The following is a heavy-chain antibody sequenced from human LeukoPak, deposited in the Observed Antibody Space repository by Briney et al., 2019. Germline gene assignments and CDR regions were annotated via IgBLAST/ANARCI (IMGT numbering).Heavy chain of an antibody. CDR3: AWESIAAAGTIY. D-gene: IGHD6-13*01. CDR2: INPNSGGT. J-gene: IGHJ4*02. Sequence: ASVKVSCKASGYTFTGYYMHWVRQAPGQGLEWMGWINPNSGGTNYAQKFQGKVTMTRDTSISTAYMELSRLRSDDTAGDYCAWESIAAAGTIYWGQGTLVTVSS. CDR1: GYTFTGYY. V-gene: IGHV1-2*02.